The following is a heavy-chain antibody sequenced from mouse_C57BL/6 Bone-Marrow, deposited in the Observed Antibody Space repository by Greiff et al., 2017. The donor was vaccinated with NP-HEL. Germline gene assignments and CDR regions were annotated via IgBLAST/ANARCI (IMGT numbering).Heavy chain of an antibody. D-gene: IGHD1-1*01. CDR3: TRLFTSVVSAKYFYV. CDR2: ISSGGSYT. J-gene: IGHJ1*03. Sequence: EVKLVESGGDLVKPGGSLKLSCAASGFTFSSYGMSWVRQTPDKRLEWVATISSGGSYTYSPDSVKGRFTISRDNAKNTLYLQMSSLTAESTAMYYCTRLFTSVVSAKYFYVWGTGTTVTVSS. V-gene: IGHV5-6*01. CDR1: GFTFSSYG.